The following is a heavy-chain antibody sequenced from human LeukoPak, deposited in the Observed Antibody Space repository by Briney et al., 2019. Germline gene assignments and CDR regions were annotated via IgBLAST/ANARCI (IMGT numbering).Heavy chain of an antibody. CDR3: ATPKGVSGSYYFDY. Sequence: GGSLRLSCAASGFTFSSYWMHWVRQAPGKGLVWVSRINSDGSSTSYADSVKGRFTISRDNAKNTLYLQMNSLRAEDTAVYYCATPKGVSGSYYFDYWGQGTLVTVSS. J-gene: IGHJ4*02. D-gene: IGHD1-26*01. V-gene: IGHV3-74*01. CDR2: INSDGSST. CDR1: GFTFSSYW.